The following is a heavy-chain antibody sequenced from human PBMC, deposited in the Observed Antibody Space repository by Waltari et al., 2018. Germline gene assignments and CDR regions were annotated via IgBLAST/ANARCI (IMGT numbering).Heavy chain of an antibody. CDR2: LYHSGST. Sequence: QVQLQESGPGLVKPSETLSLTCAVSGYSISSGYYWGWIRQPPGKGLEWLGGLYHSGSTSYSPSLKCRGIICVDTSKSQFSRKLSSGTAADTAVYYCARHLADSSSWYAGMDVWGQGTTVTVSS. D-gene: IGHD6-13*01. CDR1: GYSISSGYY. CDR3: ARHLADSSSWYAGMDV. J-gene: IGHJ6*02. V-gene: IGHV4-38-2*01.